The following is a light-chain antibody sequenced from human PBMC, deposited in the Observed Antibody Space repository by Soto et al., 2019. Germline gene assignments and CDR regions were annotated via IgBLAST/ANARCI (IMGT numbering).Light chain of an antibody. V-gene: IGKV1-27*01. CDR1: QGICQY. J-gene: IGKJ4*01. CDR3: QKYNSVPLT. Sequence: DIQMTQSPSSLSASVGDRVTITCRTIQGICQYLAWYQQKPGKVPKLLIYAASTLQSGVPSRFSGSGSGTDFTLTISSLQPEDVATYYCQKYNSVPLTFGGGTKVEIK. CDR2: AAS.